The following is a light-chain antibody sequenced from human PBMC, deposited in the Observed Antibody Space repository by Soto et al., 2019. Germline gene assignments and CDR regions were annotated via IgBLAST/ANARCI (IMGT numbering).Light chain of an antibody. CDR1: SSDVGSYNY. CDR2: EVN. CDR3: CSYAGTTISYV. V-gene: IGLV2-23*02. J-gene: IGLJ1*01. Sequence: QAVVTQPASVSGSPGQSITISCTGTSSDVGSYNYVSWFQHHPGKAPKLIIYEVNKRPSGISDRFSGSKSGNTASLTISGLRAEDEADYYCCSYAGTTISYVFGTETKLTVL.